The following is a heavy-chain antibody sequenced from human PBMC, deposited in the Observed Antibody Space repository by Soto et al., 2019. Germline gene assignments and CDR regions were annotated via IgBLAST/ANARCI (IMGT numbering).Heavy chain of an antibody. CDR2: IYYSGST. CDR1: GGSVSSYY. CDR3: AGSKGTDYYDSSGFYYHY. D-gene: IGHD3-22*01. V-gene: IGHV4-59*02. J-gene: IGHJ4*02. Sequence: QVQLQESGPGLVKPSETMSLTCTVSGGSVSSYYWSWIRQPPGKGLEWIGYIYYSGSTNYNPSLKSRVTRSIDTSENQFSLKLSSVTAADTAVYYCAGSKGTDYYDSSGFYYHYWGQGTLVTVSS.